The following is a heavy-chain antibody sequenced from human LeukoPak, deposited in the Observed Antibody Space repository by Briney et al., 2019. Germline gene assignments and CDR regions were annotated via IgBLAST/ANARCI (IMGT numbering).Heavy chain of an antibody. CDR1: GYSFTSYW. V-gene: IGHV5-51*01. D-gene: IGHD3-10*01. Sequence: PGESLKISCKGSGYSFTSYWIGWVRQMPGKGLEWMGIIYPGDSDTRYSPSFQGQVTISADKSISTAYLQWSSLKASDTAMYYCARVPVAHLGSGSLYYYYYMDVWGKGTTVTISS. J-gene: IGHJ6*03. CDR3: ARVPVAHLGSGSLYYYYYMDV. CDR2: IYPGDSDT.